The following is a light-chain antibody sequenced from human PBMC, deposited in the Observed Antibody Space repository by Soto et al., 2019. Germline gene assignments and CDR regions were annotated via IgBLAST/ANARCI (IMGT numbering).Light chain of an antibody. CDR3: SSYTSSSTPLYV. Sequence: QSVLNQPASVSGSPGQSIAISCTGTSSDVGAYDYVSWYQQHPGKAPKLMIYDVSNRPSGVSNRFSGSKSGNTASLTISGLQAEDEADYYCSSYTSSSTPLYVFGTGTKVTVL. V-gene: IGLV2-14*01. CDR2: DVS. J-gene: IGLJ1*01. CDR1: SSDVGAYDY.